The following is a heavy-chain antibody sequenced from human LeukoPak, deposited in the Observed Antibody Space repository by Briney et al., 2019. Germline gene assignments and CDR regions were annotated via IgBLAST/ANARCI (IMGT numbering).Heavy chain of an antibody. Sequence: GGSLRLSCAASGFTFSSYSMNWVRQAPGKGLEWVSYISSSSSTIYYADSVKGRFTISRDNAKNSLYLQMNSLRAEDTAVYYCARSDYGDHADYWGQGTLVTVSS. CDR3: ARSDYGDHADY. D-gene: IGHD4-17*01. J-gene: IGHJ4*02. CDR2: ISSSSSTI. V-gene: IGHV3-48*04. CDR1: GFTFSSYS.